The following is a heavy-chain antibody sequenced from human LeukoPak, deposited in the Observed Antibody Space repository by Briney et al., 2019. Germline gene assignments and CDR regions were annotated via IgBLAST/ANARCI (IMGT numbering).Heavy chain of an antibody. CDR2: IYYSGST. V-gene: IGHV4-59*01. CDR3: ARRGGDSFGAFDI. D-gene: IGHD2-21*02. J-gene: IGHJ3*02. Sequence: SETLSLTCTVFGGSFSSYYWIWIRQPPGKGLEWIGYIYYSGSTNYNPSLKSRVTISVDTSKNQFSLKLSSVTAADTAVYYCARRGGDSFGAFDIWGQGTMVTVSS. CDR1: GGSFSSYY.